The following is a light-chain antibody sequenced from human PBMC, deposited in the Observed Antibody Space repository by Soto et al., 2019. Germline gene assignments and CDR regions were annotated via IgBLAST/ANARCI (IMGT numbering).Light chain of an antibody. CDR1: QTISSW. J-gene: IGKJ1*01. CDR2: AAS. CDR3: QQTYSSPRT. V-gene: IGKV1-39*01. Sequence: DIQMTQSPSTLSGSVGDRVTITCRASQTISSWLAWYQQKPGKAPKLLIYAASSLQTGVPSRFTGSGSGTDFTLTISNLQPEDFAVYYCQQTYSSPRTFGQGTKVDIK.